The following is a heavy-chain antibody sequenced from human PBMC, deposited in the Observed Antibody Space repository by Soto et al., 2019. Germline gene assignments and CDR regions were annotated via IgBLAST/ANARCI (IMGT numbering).Heavy chain of an antibody. CDR1: GYAFTSYY. CDR2: INPGGGTA. Sequence: QLQLVQSGADVKKPGASVNVSCKASGYAFTSYYIHWVRQAPGQGLEWMGIINPGGGTAGYAQKFQGRVTVTRDTSTSTVYMELNSLTSEDTAVYCCARVGGANAFDIWGQGTMVTVSS. CDR3: ARVGGANAFDI. J-gene: IGHJ3*02. D-gene: IGHD3-16*01. V-gene: IGHV1-46*03.